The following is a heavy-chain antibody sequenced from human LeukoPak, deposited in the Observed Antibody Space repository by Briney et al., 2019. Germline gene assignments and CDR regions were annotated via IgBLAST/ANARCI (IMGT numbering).Heavy chain of an antibody. CDR2: INHSGST. V-gene: IGHV4-34*01. J-gene: IGHJ4*02. CDR3: ARGRARLHIAAGTTYYFDY. CDR1: GGSISSYY. D-gene: IGHD6-13*01. Sequence: PSETLSLTCTVSGGSISSYYWSWTRQPPGKGLEWIGEINHSGSTNYNPSLKSRVTISVDTSKNQFSLKLSSVTAADTAVYYCARGRARLHIAAGTTYYFDYWGQGTLVTVSS.